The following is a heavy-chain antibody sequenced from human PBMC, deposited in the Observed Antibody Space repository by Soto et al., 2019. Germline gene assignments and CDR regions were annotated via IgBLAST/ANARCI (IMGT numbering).Heavy chain of an antibody. CDR1: EFTFSDYY. D-gene: IGHD2-21*01. V-gene: IGHV3-11*05. Sequence: GGSLRLSCAASEFTFSDYYMSWIRQAPGKWLEGVSYIGSSSSYTXXADSVKGRXTMSRDNAKNAXYLQRXDLRAGDPSVYYCVRDRLDYAMDVWRQGTAVTVSS. CDR3: VRDRLDYAMDV. CDR2: IGSSSSYT. J-gene: IGHJ6*02.